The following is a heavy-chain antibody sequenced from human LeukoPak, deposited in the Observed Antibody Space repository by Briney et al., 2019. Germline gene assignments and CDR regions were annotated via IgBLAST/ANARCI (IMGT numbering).Heavy chain of an antibody. CDR2: IWYDGSNK. V-gene: IGHV3-33*01. J-gene: IGHJ4*02. Sequence: GRSLRLSCAASGFTFSSYGMHWVRQAPGKGLEWVAVIWYDGSNKYYADSVKGRFTISRDNSKNTLYLQMNSLRAEDTAVYYCARERSTVAPPHPFDYWGQGTLVTVSS. D-gene: IGHD4-23*01. CDR1: GFTFSSYG. CDR3: ARERSTVAPPHPFDY.